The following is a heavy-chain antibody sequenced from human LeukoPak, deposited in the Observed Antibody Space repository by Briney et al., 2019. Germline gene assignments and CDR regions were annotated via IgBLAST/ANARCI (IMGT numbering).Heavy chain of an antibody. Sequence: SETLSLTCTVSGGSISSSSYYWGWIRQPPGKGLEWIGSIYYSGSTYYNPSLKSRVTISVDTSKNQFSLKLSSVTAADTAVYYCARRTPSGTSCYESCYYYMDVWGKGTTVTVSS. V-gene: IGHV4-39*07. CDR1: GGSISSSSYY. D-gene: IGHD2-2*01. CDR3: ARRTPSGTSCYESCYYYMDV. J-gene: IGHJ6*03. CDR2: IYYSGST.